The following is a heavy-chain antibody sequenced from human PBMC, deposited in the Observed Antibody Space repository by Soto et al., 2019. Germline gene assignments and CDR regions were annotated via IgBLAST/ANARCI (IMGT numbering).Heavy chain of an antibody. V-gene: IGHV1-2*04. D-gene: IGHD2-8*01. J-gene: IGHJ6*03. CDR1: GYSFTDYH. Sequence: ASVKVSCKASGYSFTDYHIHWVRQAPGQGLEWLGRINPKSGGTSTAQKFQGWVTMTRDRSISTVYMELTRLRSDDTAVYFCARGLSTVFSNGVSSFFYTHKRDVWGKGTTVT. CDR2: INPKSGGT. CDR3: ARGLSTVFSNGVSSFFYTHKRDV.